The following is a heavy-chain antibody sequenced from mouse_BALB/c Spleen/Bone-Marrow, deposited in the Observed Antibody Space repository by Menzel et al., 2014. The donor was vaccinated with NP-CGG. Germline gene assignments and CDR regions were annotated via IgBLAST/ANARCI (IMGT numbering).Heavy chain of an antibody. J-gene: IGHJ2*01. V-gene: IGHV5-17*02. CDR2: ISSGSSTI. CDR3: ARGGNWDDFDY. D-gene: IGHD4-1*01. Sequence: EVKLEESGGGLVQPGGSRKLSCAASGFTFSSFGMHWVRQAPEKGLEWVAYISSGSSTIFYADTLKGRFTVSRDNPKNKLYLQMTSLRTEDTAMYYCARGGNWDDFDYWGQGTTLTVSS. CDR1: GFTFSSFG.